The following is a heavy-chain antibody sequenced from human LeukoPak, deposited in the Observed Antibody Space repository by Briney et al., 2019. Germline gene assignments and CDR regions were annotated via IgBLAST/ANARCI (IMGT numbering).Heavy chain of an antibody. D-gene: IGHD6-19*01. Sequence: KSSETLSLTCTVSGGSISSGSYYWSWIRQPAGKGLEWIGRIYTSGSTNYNPSLKSRVTISVDTSKNQFSLKLSSVTAADTAVYYCARDIEAVAGKTYWGQGTLVTVSS. V-gene: IGHV4-61*02. CDR1: GGSISSGSYY. CDR3: ARDIEAVAGKTY. CDR2: IYTSGST. J-gene: IGHJ4*02.